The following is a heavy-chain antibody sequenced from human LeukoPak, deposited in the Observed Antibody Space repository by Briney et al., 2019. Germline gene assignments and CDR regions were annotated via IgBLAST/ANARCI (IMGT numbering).Heavy chain of an antibody. CDR1: GYTFTSYD. CDR2: MNPNSGNT. Sequence: EASVKVSCKASGYTFTSYDINWVRQATGQGLEWMGWMNPNSGNTGYAQKFHGRVTMTRNTSISTAYMELSSLRSEDTAVYYCARTLHGIAAARIKPYYFDYWGQGTLVTVSS. V-gene: IGHV1-8*01. J-gene: IGHJ4*02. CDR3: ARTLHGIAAARIKPYYFDY. D-gene: IGHD6-13*01.